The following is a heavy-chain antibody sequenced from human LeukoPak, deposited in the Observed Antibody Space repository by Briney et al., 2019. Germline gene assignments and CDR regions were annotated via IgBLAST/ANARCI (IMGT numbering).Heavy chain of an antibody. CDR2: IWYDGSNK. J-gene: IGHJ4*02. Sequence: GGSLRLSCAASGFTFSSYGMHWVRQAPGKGLEWVAVIWYDGSNKYYADSVKGRFTISRDNSKNTLYLQMNSLRAEDTAVYYCAKSSSLNILEYFDYWGQRTLVTVSS. CDR3: AKSSSLNILEYFDY. CDR1: GFTFSSYG. D-gene: IGHD6-6*01. V-gene: IGHV3-33*06.